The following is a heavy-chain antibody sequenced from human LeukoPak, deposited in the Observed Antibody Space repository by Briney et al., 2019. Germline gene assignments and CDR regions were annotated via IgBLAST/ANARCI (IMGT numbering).Heavy chain of an antibody. Sequence: PSETLSLTCAVYGGSFSGYYWSWIRQPPGKGLEWIGEINHSGSTNYNPSLKSRVTISVDTSKNQFSLKLSSVTAADTAVYYCARGSLFVDCWGQGTLVTVSS. CDR2: INHSGST. V-gene: IGHV4-34*01. J-gene: IGHJ4*02. CDR1: GGSFSGYY. D-gene: IGHD2-21*01. CDR3: ARGSLFVDC.